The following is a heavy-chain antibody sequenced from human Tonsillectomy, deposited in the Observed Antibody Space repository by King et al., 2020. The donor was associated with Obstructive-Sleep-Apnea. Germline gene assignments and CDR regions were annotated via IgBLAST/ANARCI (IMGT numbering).Heavy chain of an antibody. CDR1: GFIFSSYS. CDR3: AGMTQTDAFDI. V-gene: IGHV3-48*04. CDR2: ISSSTSTI. J-gene: IGHJ3*02. Sequence: QLVESGGGLVQPGGSLRLSCAASGFIFSSYSMDWVRQAPGKGLEWVSYISSSTSTIYYADSVKGRFTISRDNAKNSLYLQMNSLRAEDTAVYYCAGMTQTDAFDIWGHGTMVTVSS.